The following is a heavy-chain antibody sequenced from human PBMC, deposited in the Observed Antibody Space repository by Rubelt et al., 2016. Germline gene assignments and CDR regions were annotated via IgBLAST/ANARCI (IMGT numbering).Heavy chain of an antibody. J-gene: IGHJ3*02. Sequence: QIQLVQSGAEVKKPGASVKVSCEASGYSFTGYGISWIRQAPGQGLEWMGQVIPILGIAKYAQRFQDRVTITADKATKRSDVQVSSLRTEDTAVYYCLRGPREDVFDIWGQGTMVTVSS. CDR1: GYSFTGYG. CDR2: VIPILGIA. CDR3: LRGPREDVFDI. V-gene: IGHV1-69*10.